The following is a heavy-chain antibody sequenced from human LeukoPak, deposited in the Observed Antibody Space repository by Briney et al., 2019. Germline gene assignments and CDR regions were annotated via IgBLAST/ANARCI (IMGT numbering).Heavy chain of an antibody. D-gene: IGHD2-15*01. Sequence: SETLSLTCTVSGASISGYYWSWIRQPPGKGLEYIGYIYYTGSTNYNPSPKSRVTISVDTSKNQFSLKLSAVTAADTAVYYCARGRGGGGTSNNWFDPWGQGTHVIVSS. J-gene: IGHJ5*02. V-gene: IGHV4-59*01. CDR2: IYYTGST. CDR1: GASISGYY. CDR3: ARGRGGGGTSNNWFDP.